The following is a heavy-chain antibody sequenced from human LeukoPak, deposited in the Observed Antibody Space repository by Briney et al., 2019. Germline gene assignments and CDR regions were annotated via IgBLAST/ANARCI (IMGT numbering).Heavy chain of an antibody. D-gene: IGHD5-24*01. J-gene: IGHJ4*02. CDR2: IKQEGSEK. Sequence: GGSLRLSCAASGFTFSSYWMSWVSQAPGKGLEWVANIKQEGSEKYYVDSVKGRFTISRDNAKNSLYLQMNSLRAEDTAVYYCARGRDGYAIDYWGQGTLVTVSS. V-gene: IGHV3-7*01. CDR1: GFTFSSYW. CDR3: ARGRDGYAIDY.